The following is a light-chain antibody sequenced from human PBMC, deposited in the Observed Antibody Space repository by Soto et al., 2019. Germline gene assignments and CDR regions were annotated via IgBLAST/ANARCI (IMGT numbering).Light chain of an antibody. J-gene: IGLJ3*02. V-gene: IGLV1-44*01. CDR1: SSNIGGNT. CDR3: AAWDGSLNGWV. Sequence: QSVLTQPPSASGTPGQRVTISCSGSSSNIGGNTVNWFQQLPGTAPKLLIYTNNKRPSGVPDRFSGSKSGTSASLAISGLQSEDEADYYCAAWDGSLNGWVFGGGTKLTVL. CDR2: TNN.